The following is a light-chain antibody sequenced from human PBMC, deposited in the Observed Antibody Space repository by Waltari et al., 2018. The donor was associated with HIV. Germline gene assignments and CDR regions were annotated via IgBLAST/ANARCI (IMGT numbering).Light chain of an antibody. CDR2: AVS. CDR1: SSDVGDYNY. J-gene: IGLJ2*01. V-gene: IGLV2-14*01. CDR3: SSYTSGSVV. Sequence: QSALTQPASVSGSPGQSITISCTGTSSDVGDYNYVSWYPHNPCKAPKLMIYAVSNRPSGASTRFSGSKSGNTASLTISGLQAEDEADYYCSSYTSGSVVFGGGTKLTVL.